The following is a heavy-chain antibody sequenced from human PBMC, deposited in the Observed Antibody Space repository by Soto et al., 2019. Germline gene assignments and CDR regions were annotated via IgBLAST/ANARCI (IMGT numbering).Heavy chain of an antibody. J-gene: IGHJ4*02. D-gene: IGHD6-19*01. CDR3: ASSGWYLPDY. CDR2: ISSSGSTI. V-gene: IGHV3-48*03. Sequence: PGGSLRLSCAASGFTFSSYEMNWVRQAPGKGLEWVSYISSSGSTIYYADSVKGRFTISRDNAKNSLYLQMNSLRAEDTAVYYCASSGWYLPDYWGQGPLVTGSS. CDR1: GFTFSSYE.